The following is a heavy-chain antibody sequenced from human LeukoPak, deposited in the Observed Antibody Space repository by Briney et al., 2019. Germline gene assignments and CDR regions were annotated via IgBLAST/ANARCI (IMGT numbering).Heavy chain of an antibody. Sequence: GGSLRLSCTASGLTFSTSSFNWVRQAPGKGLEWVASIGPTGSDRYHADSIKGRFTISRDNANNFLYLQMNSLRAEDTAVYYCATETNGRHYDYWGEGTLLTVSS. CDR2: IGPTGSDR. CDR1: GLTFSTSS. V-gene: IGHV3-21*06. CDR3: ATETNGRHYDY. J-gene: IGHJ4*02. D-gene: IGHD1-14*01.